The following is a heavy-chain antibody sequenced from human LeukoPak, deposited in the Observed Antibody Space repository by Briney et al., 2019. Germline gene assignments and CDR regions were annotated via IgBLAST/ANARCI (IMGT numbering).Heavy chain of an antibody. D-gene: IGHD2-15*01. V-gene: IGHV7-4-1*02. J-gene: IGHJ5*02. CDR1: GYTFTNYV. Sequence: ASVKVSCKPSGYTFTNYVMNWVRQAPGQGLEWMGWIDTNTGNPTYVQGFTGRFVFSLDTSVSTAYLQISNLKAEDTAVYYCARSLPSNWFDPWGQGTQVTVSS. CDR2: IDTNTGNP. CDR3: ARSLPSNWFDP.